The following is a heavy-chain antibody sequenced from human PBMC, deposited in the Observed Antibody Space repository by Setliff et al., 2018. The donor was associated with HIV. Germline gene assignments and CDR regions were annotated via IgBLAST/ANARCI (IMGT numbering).Heavy chain of an antibody. CDR2: TANT. Sequence: SETLSLTCTVSGDSISPDNYHWGWIRQPPGKGLEWIGHTANTDYNPSLKSRVTVSVDTSKNQLSLRLSSVTAADTAVYYCARHAALIKRYYYYYLDVWGKGTTVTVSS. CDR3: ARHAALIKRYYYYYLDV. J-gene: IGHJ6*03. CDR1: GDSISPDNYH. D-gene: IGHD3-16*01. V-gene: IGHV4-39*01.